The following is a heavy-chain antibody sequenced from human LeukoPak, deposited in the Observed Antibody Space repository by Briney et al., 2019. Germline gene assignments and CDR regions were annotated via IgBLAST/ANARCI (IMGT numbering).Heavy chain of an antibody. CDR2: IYYSGGT. Sequence: ETPSLTCTVSGGSISSGGYYWSWIRQHPGKGLEWIGYIYYSGGTNYNPSLKGRVTISVDTSKNQFSLKLSSVTAADTAVYYCARSVVVPAALVYWGQGTLVTVSS. D-gene: IGHD2-2*01. V-gene: IGHV4-61*08. CDR3: ARSVVVPAALVY. J-gene: IGHJ4*02. CDR1: GGSISSGGYY.